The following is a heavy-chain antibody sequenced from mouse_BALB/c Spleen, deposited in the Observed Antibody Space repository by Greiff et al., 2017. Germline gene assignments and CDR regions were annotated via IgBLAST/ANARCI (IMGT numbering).Heavy chain of an antibody. Sequence: QVQLKQSGAELAKPGASVKMSCKASGYTFTSYWMHWVKQRPGQGLEWIGYINPSTGYTEYNQKFKDKATLTADKSSSTAYMQLSSLTSEDSAVYYCARSTVFAYWGQGTLVTVSA. D-gene: IGHD1-1*01. CDR1: GYTFTSYW. CDR2: INPSTGYT. V-gene: IGHV1-7*01. J-gene: IGHJ3*01. CDR3: ARSTVFAY.